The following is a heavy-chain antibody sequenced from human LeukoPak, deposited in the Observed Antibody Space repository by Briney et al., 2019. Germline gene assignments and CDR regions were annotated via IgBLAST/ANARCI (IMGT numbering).Heavy chain of an antibody. CDR3: ARDLDMYSGGYYCHPDAFDI. D-gene: IGHD1-26*01. V-gene: IGHV4-39*06. J-gene: IGHJ3*02. CDR2: IYYSGTS. CDR1: GGSISSSSYY. Sequence: SETLSLTCPVSGGSISSSSYYWGWPRQPPGKGLEWIGSIYYSGTSSYNPSRRSRDNIAVDPSRNHFAQKLSAVTDADTAVYYCARDLDMYSGGYYCHPDAFDIWGQGTMVTVSS.